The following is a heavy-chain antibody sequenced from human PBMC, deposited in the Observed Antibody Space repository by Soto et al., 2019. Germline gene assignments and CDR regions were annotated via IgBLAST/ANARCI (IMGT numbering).Heavy chain of an antibody. CDR3: ARVVTVVKSFHYWYFDL. CDR1: GGTFSSYA. Sequence: QVQLVQSGAEVKKPGSSVKVSCKASGGTFSSYAISWVRQAPGQGLEWMGGIIPIFGTTNYAQKFQGRVTITADESTSTAYMELGSLRSEDTAVYYCARVVTVVKSFHYWYFDLWGRGTLVSVSS. V-gene: IGHV1-69*12. J-gene: IGHJ2*01. CDR2: IIPIFGTT. D-gene: IGHD2-15*01.